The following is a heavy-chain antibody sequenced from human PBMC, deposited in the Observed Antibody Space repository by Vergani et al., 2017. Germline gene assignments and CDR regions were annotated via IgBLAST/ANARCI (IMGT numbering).Heavy chain of an antibody. J-gene: IGHJ4*02. V-gene: IGHV3-7*01. CDR3: AREWEQQLSN. CDR2: IKQDGSEK. Sequence: EVQLLESGGGLAQPGGSLRLSCAASGFTFRNYAMTWVRQAPGKGLEWVANIKQDGSEKYYVDSVKGRFTISRDNAKNSLYLQMNSLRVEDTAVYYCAREWEQQLSNWGQGTLVTVSS. D-gene: IGHD6-13*01. CDR1: GFTFRNYA.